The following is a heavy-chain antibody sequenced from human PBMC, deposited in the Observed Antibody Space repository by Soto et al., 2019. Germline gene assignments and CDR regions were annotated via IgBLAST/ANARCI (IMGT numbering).Heavy chain of an antibody. V-gene: IGHV3-9*01. Sequence: EVQLVESGGGLVQPGRSLRLSCAASGFTFDDYAMHWVRQAPGKGLEWVSGISWNSGSIGYADSVKGRFSISRDNAKNSLYLQMNSLGAEDTALYYCAKDYCSGGSCYGANWFDPWGQGTLVTVSS. D-gene: IGHD2-15*01. CDR2: ISWNSGSI. CDR1: GFTFDDYA. J-gene: IGHJ5*02. CDR3: AKDYCSGGSCYGANWFDP.